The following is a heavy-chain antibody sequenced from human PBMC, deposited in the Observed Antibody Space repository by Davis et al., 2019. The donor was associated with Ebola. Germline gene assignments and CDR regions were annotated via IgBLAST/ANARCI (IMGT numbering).Heavy chain of an antibody. CDR3: ASVLLSNAFDI. J-gene: IGHJ3*02. Sequence: PGGSLRLSCKGSGYSFTSYWIGWVRQMPGNGLEWMGIIYPGDSDTRYSPSFQGQVTISADKSISTAYLQWSSLKASDTAMYYCASVLLSNAFDIWGQGTMVTVSS. CDR2: IYPGDSDT. CDR1: GYSFTSYW. D-gene: IGHD3-16*02. V-gene: IGHV5-51*01.